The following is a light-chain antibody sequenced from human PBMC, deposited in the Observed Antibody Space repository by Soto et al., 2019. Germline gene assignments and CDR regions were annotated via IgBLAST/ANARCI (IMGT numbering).Light chain of an antibody. V-gene: IGKV1-12*01. J-gene: IGKJ5*01. CDR3: QHARSFPIY. CDR1: QNIDKW. CDR2: AAS. Sequence: DIQMTQSPSSVSAAVGGRVTITCRASQNIDKWIAWYQQKPGKAPKLLIYAASSLRGGVPSTFGVSVPGTDFNLTISSLQPEYFANYYGQHARSFPIYFAQGTRL.